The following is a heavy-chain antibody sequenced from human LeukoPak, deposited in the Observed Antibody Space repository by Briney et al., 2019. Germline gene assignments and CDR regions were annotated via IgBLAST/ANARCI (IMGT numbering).Heavy chain of an antibody. J-gene: IGHJ5*02. CDR3: ARDPVIAAAGTGDNWFDP. CDR2: ISAYNGNT. V-gene: IGHV1-18*04. CDR1: GYTFTSYG. Sequence: ASVKVSCKASGYTFTSYGISWVRQAPGQGLEWMGWISAYNGNTNYAQKLQGRVTMTTDTSTSTAYMELRSLRSDDTAVYYCARDPVIAAAGTGDNWFDPWGLGTLVTVSS. D-gene: IGHD6-13*01.